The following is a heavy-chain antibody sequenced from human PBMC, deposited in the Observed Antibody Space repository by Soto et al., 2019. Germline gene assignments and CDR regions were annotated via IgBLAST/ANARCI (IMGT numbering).Heavy chain of an antibody. CDR2: IYYSGST. Sequence: SETLSLTCTVSSGSISSGDYYWSWIRQPPGKGLEWIGYIYYSGSTYYNPSLKSRVSISIDTSKKQFSLKLSSVTAADTAVYYCARSPHIQLWSYPSDYWGQGTLVTVSS. CDR3: ARSPHIQLWSYPSDY. J-gene: IGHJ4*02. D-gene: IGHD5-18*01. CDR1: SGSISSGDYY. V-gene: IGHV4-30-4*01.